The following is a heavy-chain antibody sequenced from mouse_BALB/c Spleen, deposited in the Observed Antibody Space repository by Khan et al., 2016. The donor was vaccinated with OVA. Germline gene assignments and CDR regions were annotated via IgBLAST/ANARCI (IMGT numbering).Heavy chain of an antibody. CDR2: ISGDSNTI. CDR3: ATSYFYGYYFDY. V-gene: IGHV5-17*02. D-gene: IGHD1-1*01. Sequence: EVELVEYGGDLVQPGGSRKLSCAASGFTFSSYGMHWVRQAPEKGLEWVAYISGDSNTIYYADTVKVRFTISRDNPRNTLFLQMTSLMSEDTAMYYCATSYFYGYYFDYWGPGTTLTVSS. J-gene: IGHJ2*01. CDR1: GFTFSSYG.